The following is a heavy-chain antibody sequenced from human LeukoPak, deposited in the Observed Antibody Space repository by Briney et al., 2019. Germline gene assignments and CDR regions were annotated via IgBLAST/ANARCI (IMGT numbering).Heavy chain of an antibody. D-gene: IGHD2-2*01. CDR2: IKSKTDGGTT. J-gene: IGHJ4*02. V-gene: IGHV3-15*07. CDR1: EFTFSSYS. Sequence: GGSLRLSCAASEFTFSSYSMNWVRQAPGKGLEWVGRIKSKTDGGTTDYAAPVKGRFTISRDDSKNTLYLQMNSLKTEDTAVYYCTTRFRAIVVVPAAIEDYWGQGTLVTVSS. CDR3: TTRFRAIVVVPAAIEDY.